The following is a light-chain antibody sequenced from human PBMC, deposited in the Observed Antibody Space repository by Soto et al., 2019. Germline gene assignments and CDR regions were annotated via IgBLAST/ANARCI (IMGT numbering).Light chain of an antibody. CDR2: GAS. V-gene: IGKV3-15*01. J-gene: IGKJ2*01. CDR1: QSVSSN. CDR3: QQYNNWPLT. Sequence: EIVMTQSPATLSVSPGERATLSCRASQSVSSNYAWYQQKPGQPPRLLIYGASTRATGIPARLSGSGSGTEFTLIISSLQSEDFAVYYCQQYNNWPLTFGQGTKLEIK.